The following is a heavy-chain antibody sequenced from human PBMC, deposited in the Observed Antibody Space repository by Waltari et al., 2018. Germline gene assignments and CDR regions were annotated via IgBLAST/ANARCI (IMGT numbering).Heavy chain of an antibody. J-gene: IGHJ4*02. D-gene: IGHD4-4*01. Sequence: QLQLQESGPGLVKPSETLSLTCTVSGGSISSSSYYWGWIRQPPGKGLEWIGSIYYSGSTYYNPSLKRRVTISVDTSKNQFSLKLSSVTAADTAVYYCARQYSNYVLAFFLDYWGQGTLVTVSS. CDR1: GGSISSSSYY. CDR2: IYYSGST. CDR3: ARQYSNYVLAFFLDY. V-gene: IGHV4-39*01.